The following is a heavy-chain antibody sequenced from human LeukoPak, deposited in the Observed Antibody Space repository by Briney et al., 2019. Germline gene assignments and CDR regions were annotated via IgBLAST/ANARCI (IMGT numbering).Heavy chain of an antibody. V-gene: IGHV3-7*01. CDR3: ARAFNYDFWSGYPYYFDY. D-gene: IGHD3-3*01. CDR2: IKQDGSET. CDR1: GVTFSDYW. Sequence: GGSLRLSCAVSGVTFSDYWMTWVRQAPGKGLEWVANIKQDGSETYYLDSVEGRFTISRDNGQNSLFLQMHSLRAEDTAVYYCARAFNYDFWSGYPYYFDYWGQGTLVTVSS. J-gene: IGHJ4*02.